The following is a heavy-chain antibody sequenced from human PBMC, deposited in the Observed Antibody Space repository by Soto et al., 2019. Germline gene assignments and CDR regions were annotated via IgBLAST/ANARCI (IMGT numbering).Heavy chain of an antibody. J-gene: IGHJ6*02. CDR1: GGTFSSYA. D-gene: IGHD6-13*01. V-gene: IGHV1-69*01. Sequence: QVQLVQSGAEVKKPGSSVKVSCKASGGTFSSYAISWVRQAPGQVLEWMGGIIPIFGTANYAQKFQGRVTITADESTSTAYMELSSLRSEDTAVYYCARDLGSSRGTYYYGMDVLGQGTTVTVSS. CDR2: IIPIFGTA. CDR3: ARDLGSSRGTYYYGMDV.